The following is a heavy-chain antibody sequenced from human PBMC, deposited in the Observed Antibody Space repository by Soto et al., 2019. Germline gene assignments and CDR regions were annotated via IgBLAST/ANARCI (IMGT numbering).Heavy chain of an antibody. CDR1: GFTFSNSW. CDR2: INQEGSKK. Sequence: EVQLVESGGGLVQPGGSLRLSCVVSGFTFSNSWMTWVRQAPGKGLEWVANINQEGSKKYYVDSVEGRFTISRDNAKNSLYLPMYGLRTEDTAVYYCARDVGTALVGFSYGMDVWGLGTTVTVSS. J-gene: IGHJ6*02. V-gene: IGHV3-7*01. CDR3: ARDVGTALVGFSYGMDV. D-gene: IGHD5-18*01.